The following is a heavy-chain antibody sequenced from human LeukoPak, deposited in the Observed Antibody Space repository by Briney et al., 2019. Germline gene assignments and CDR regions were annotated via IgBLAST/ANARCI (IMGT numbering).Heavy chain of an antibody. CDR2: ISASGSHI. CDR1: GFTFSRYS. CDR3: ARGPQFCSGGSCFGYYFDY. Sequence: GGFLRLSCAASGFTFSRYSMNWVRQPPGKGLEWVSSISASGSHIYYADSVKGRFSISRDSARNSVYVQMSSLRAEDTAVYYCARGPQFCSGGSCFGYYFDYWGQGALVTVSS. V-gene: IGHV3-21*01. D-gene: IGHD2-15*01. J-gene: IGHJ4*02.